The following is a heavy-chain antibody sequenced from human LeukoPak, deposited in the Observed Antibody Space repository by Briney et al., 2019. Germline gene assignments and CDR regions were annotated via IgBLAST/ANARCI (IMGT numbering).Heavy chain of an antibody. D-gene: IGHD3-16*01. V-gene: IGHV1-2*02. CDR2: INPHSGGT. CDR1: GYTFTSYD. Sequence: ASVKVSCKASGYTFTSYDINWVRQATGQGLEWMGWINPHSGGTVYAQKFQGRVTMTRDTSISTVYMELSRLRSDDTAVYYCARPYEWGSPEAFDVWGQGTMVTVSS. J-gene: IGHJ3*01. CDR3: ARPYEWGSPEAFDV.